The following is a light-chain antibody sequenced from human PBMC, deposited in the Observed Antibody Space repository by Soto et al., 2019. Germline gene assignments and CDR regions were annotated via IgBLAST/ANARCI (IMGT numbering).Light chain of an antibody. V-gene: IGLV1-40*01. Sequence: QSVLTQPPSVSGAPGQRVTISCTGSSSNIGAGYVVHWYLQLPGTAPKLLMYGNTNRPSGVPDRFSGSKSGTSASLAITGLQAEDEADYYCQSYDDSLSSYVFGTGTKVTVL. CDR3: QSYDDSLSSYV. J-gene: IGLJ1*01. CDR1: SSNIGAGYV. CDR2: GNT.